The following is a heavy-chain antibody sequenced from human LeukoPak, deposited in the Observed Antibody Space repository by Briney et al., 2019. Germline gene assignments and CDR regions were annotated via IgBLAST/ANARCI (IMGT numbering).Heavy chain of an antibody. D-gene: IGHD6-19*01. Sequence: GGSLRLSCAASGFTFSSYSMNWVRQTPGKGLEWVSYIRSSSSTMYYADSVKGRFTISRDNAKNSLYLQMNSLRSEDTAVYYCATARFRWLAGTGNYWGQGTLVTVSS. CDR3: ATARFRWLAGTGNY. CDR1: GFTFSSYS. CDR2: IRSSSSTM. J-gene: IGHJ4*02. V-gene: IGHV3-48*01.